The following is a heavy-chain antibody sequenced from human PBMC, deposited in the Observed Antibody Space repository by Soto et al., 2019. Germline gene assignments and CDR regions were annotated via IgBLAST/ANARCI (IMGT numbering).Heavy chain of an antibody. CDR3: AKPLQVY. CDR2: LSGSGVNA. J-gene: IGHJ4*02. V-gene: IGHV3-23*01. CDR1: GFSFCSFS. Sequence: SGGAPGLSRAAPGFSFCSFSMTWVRQAPGKGLEYVSTLSGSGVNAYYADSVKGRFTISRDNSKNTLYLQMNSLRVEDTAIYYCAKPLQVYWGQGTQVTVSS.